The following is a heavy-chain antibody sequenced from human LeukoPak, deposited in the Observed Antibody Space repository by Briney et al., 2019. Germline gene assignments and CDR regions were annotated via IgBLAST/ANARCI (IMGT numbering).Heavy chain of an antibody. Sequence: SETLSLTCTVSGGSLNYYYWSWIRQPPGKGLEWIGGIYYSDSTNYNPSLQSRATISVDTSNNQLSLRMTSVTAADTAVYYCAREGQVAPGNWFDHWGQGTLVTVSS. CDR1: GGSLNYYY. V-gene: IGHV4-59*12. J-gene: IGHJ5*02. D-gene: IGHD5-12*01. CDR3: AREGQVAPGNWFDH. CDR2: IYYSDST.